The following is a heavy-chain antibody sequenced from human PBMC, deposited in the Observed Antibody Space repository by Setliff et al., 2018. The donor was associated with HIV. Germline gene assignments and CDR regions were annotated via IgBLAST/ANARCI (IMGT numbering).Heavy chain of an antibody. CDR2: IYTSGST. D-gene: IGHD3-22*01. Sequence: ASETLSLTCTVSGGSISSGSYYWSWVRQPAGKGLEWIGHIYTSGSTNYNPSLKSRVTISVDTSKNQFSLKLSSLTAADTAVYYCARAPGAYYYDSSGYPIGIRFDYWGQGTLVTVTS. J-gene: IGHJ4*02. CDR1: GGSISSGSYY. V-gene: IGHV4-61*09. CDR3: ARAPGAYYYDSSGYPIGIRFDY.